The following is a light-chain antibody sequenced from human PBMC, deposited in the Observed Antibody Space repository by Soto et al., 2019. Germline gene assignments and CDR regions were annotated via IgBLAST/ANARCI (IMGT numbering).Light chain of an antibody. Sequence: QSVLTQPHSVSGSPGRSVTISCTGTNSDVGRYNSVSWYQQLPGKAPQLIISAVRQRPSGVPDRFSGSKSGNTASLTISGLQTDDEADYFCFSYTANDNWVFGGGTK. V-gene: IGLV2-11*01. CDR2: AVR. CDR1: NSDVGRYNS. CDR3: FSYTANDNWV. J-gene: IGLJ3*02.